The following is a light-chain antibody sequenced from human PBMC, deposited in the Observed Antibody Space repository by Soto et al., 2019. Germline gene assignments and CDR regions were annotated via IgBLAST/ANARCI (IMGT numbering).Light chain of an antibody. Sequence: SYELTQPPSVSVAPGQTARITCEGSDIGSKSVQWYQLKPGQAPVLVVYDDSARPSGVPERLSGSNSGNTATLTISRVEAGDEADFYCQVWDSSSEHYVFGTGTKSPS. J-gene: IGLJ1*01. V-gene: IGLV3-21*02. CDR2: DDS. CDR1: DIGSKS. CDR3: QVWDSSSEHYV.